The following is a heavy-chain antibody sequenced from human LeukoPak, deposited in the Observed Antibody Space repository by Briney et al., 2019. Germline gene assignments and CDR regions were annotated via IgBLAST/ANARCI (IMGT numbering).Heavy chain of an antibody. Sequence: ASVKVSCKASGYTFTSYAMNWVRQAPGQGLEWMGWINTNTGNPTYAQGLTGRFVFSLDTSVSTAYLQISSLKAEDTAVYYCARSELWFGELLYSLDYWGQGTLVTVSS. CDR2: INTNTGNP. V-gene: IGHV7-4-1*02. D-gene: IGHD3-10*01. CDR3: ARSELWFGELLYSLDY. CDR1: GYTFTSYA. J-gene: IGHJ4*02.